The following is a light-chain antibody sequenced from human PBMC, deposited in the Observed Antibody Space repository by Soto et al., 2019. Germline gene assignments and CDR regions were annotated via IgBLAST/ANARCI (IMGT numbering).Light chain of an antibody. V-gene: IGKV1-39*01. CDR3: QQSYSTSWT. CDR1: QNINAF. Sequence: DIQMTQSPSSLSASLGDRVTITCRASQNINAFLHWYQQKPGQAPKLLIYAASRLQTGVPSRFTGSGSGTDFTLTISSLRPEDSATYVCQQSYSTSWTCGQGTKVEIK. J-gene: IGKJ1*01. CDR2: AAS.